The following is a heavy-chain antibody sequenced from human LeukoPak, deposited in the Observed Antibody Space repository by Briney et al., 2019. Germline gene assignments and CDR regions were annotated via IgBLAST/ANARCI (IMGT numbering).Heavy chain of an antibody. Sequence: GGSLRLSCATSGFPFSSYWMSWVRQAPGRGLEWVANIKQDGSEKYYVDSVKGRFTISRDNAKNSLYLQMNSLRAEDTAVYYCASFKSVVAATPLDYWGQGTLVTVSS. J-gene: IGHJ4*02. CDR2: IKQDGSEK. V-gene: IGHV3-7*01. D-gene: IGHD2-15*01. CDR1: GFPFSSYW. CDR3: ASFKSVVAATPLDY.